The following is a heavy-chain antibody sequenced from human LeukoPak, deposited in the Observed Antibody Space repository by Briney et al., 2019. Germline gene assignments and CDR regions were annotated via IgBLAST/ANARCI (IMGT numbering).Heavy chain of an antibody. V-gene: IGHV3-30*18. CDR1: GFTFSSYG. J-gene: IGHJ4*02. CDR3: AKDQFGGYSYGHLPDY. Sequence: GRPLRLSCAASGFTFSSYGMHWVRQAPGKGLEWVAVISYDGSNKYYADSVKGRFTISRDNSKNTLYLQMNSLRAEDTAVYYCAKDQFGGYSYGHLPDYWGQGTLVTVSS. CDR2: ISYDGSNK. D-gene: IGHD5-18*01.